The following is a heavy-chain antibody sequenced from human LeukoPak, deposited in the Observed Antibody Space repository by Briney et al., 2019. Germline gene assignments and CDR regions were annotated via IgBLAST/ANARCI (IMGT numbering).Heavy chain of an antibody. J-gene: IGHJ3*02. V-gene: IGHV1-46*01. D-gene: IGHD3-22*01. Sequence: GASVKVSCKASGYTFTSYYMHWVRQAPGQGLEWMGIINPSGGSTSYAQKFQGRVTMTRDMSTSTVYMELSSLRSEDTAVYYCARDKNYYDSSGYLGAFDIWGQGTMVTVSS. CDR3: ARDKNYYDSSGYLGAFDI. CDR2: INPSGGST. CDR1: GYTFTSYY.